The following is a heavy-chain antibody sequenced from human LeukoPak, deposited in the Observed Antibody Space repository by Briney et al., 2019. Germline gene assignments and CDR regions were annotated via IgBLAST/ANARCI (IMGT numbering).Heavy chain of an antibody. CDR3: ARVRLVSGFDY. D-gene: IGHD3-3*01. V-gene: IGHV4-59*12. Sequence: PSETLSLTCTVSGDSISGFYWSWIRQPPGKGLEWIGYIYYSGSTNYNPSLKSRVTMSVDTSKNQFSLKLSSVTAADTAVYYCARVRLVSGFDYWGQGTLVTVSS. J-gene: IGHJ4*02. CDR1: GDSISGFY. CDR2: IYYSGST.